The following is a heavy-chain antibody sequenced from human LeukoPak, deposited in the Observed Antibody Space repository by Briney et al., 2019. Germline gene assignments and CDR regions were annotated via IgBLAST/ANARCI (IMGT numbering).Heavy chain of an antibody. CDR2: ISSRSTYI. V-gene: IGHV3-21*01. Sequence: GGSLRLSRAASGFTFSSYSMNWVRQAPGKGLEWVSSISSRSTYIYYADAVKGRFTISRDNAKNSLYLHMNSLRAEDTAVYYCARFRFGYYDNTAPPWGQGTLVTVSS. CDR1: GFTFSSYS. J-gene: IGHJ5*02. D-gene: IGHD3-22*01. CDR3: ARFRFGYYDNTAPP.